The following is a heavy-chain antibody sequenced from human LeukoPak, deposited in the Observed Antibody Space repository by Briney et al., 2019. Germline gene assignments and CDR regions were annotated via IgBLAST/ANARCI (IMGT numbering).Heavy chain of an antibody. V-gene: IGHV1-69*04. CDR1: GGTFSSYG. D-gene: IGHD5-18*01. CDR3: ASGYSYGSIDY. CDR2: IIPILGIA. J-gene: IGHJ4*02. Sequence: ASVKVSCKASGGTFSSYGISWVRQAPGQGLEWMGRIIPILGIANYAQKFQGRVTITADKSTSTAYMELSSLRSEDTAVYYCASGYSYGSIDYWGQGTLVTVSS.